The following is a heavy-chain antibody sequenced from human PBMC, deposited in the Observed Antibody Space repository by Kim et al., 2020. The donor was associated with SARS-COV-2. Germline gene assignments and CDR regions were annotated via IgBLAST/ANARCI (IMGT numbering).Heavy chain of an antibody. Sequence: LKSRVTISVDTSKNQFSLKLSSVTAADTAVYYCARDGGYVRYYYYYGMDVWGQGTTVTVSS. J-gene: IGHJ6*02. D-gene: IGHD5-12*01. V-gene: IGHV4-34*01. CDR3: ARDGGYVRYYYYYGMDV.